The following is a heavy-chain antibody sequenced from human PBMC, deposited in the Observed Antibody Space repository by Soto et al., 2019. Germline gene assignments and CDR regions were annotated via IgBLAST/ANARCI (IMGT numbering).Heavy chain of an antibody. D-gene: IGHD3-3*01. CDR1: GYTFTGYY. Sequence: GASVKVSCKASGYTFTGYYIHWVRQVPGQGLEWLGWINPNTGGTNYAEKFQGRVILTRDSSMNTAYMELSRLRSDDTAVYYCARRYTFSRGSYILTDYFDYWGQGALVTVSS. CDR2: INPNTGGT. V-gene: IGHV1-2*02. CDR3: ARRYTFSRGSYILTDYFDY. J-gene: IGHJ4*02.